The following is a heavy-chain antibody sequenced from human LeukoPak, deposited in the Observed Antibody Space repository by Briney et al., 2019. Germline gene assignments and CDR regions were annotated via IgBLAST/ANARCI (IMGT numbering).Heavy chain of an antibody. CDR3: ARGYYGAFDY. D-gene: IGHD3-16*01. Sequence: SETLSLTCAVSGASINSDHWNWIRQLPGKGLEWIRNVDYNGATKYNPSLQSRVTISLDTSNNQFSLTLASVTAADTPLYFCARGYYGAFDYGGKGSLVTVSS. CDR1: GASINSDH. J-gene: IGHJ4*02. V-gene: IGHV4-59*01. CDR2: VDYNGAT.